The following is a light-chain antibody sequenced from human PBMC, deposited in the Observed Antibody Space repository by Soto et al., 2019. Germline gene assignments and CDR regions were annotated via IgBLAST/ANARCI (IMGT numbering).Light chain of an antibody. CDR2: AAS. V-gene: IGKV1-39*01. CDR1: QTISGF. J-gene: IGKJ1*01. CDR3: QQYDNSAWT. Sequence: DIQMTQSPSSLSASGGDRVAITCRASQTISGFLNWYQQKPGEAPKLLIYAASTLQSGVPSRFSGSGSGTDFTLTISRLEPEDFAVYYCQQYDNSAWTFGQGTKVDIK.